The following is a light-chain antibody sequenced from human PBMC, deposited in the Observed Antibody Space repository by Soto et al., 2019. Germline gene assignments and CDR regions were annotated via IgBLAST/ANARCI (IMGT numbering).Light chain of an antibody. CDR1: QSVSSAY. J-gene: IGKJ1*01. Sequence: PGERVTLSCRATQSVSSAYLAWYQQKPGQAPRLLIYGTSSRATGIPDRFSGSGSGTDFTLTISRLEPEDFAVYYCQQYANSRWTFGQGTKVEI. CDR3: QQYANSRWT. CDR2: GTS. V-gene: IGKV3-20*01.